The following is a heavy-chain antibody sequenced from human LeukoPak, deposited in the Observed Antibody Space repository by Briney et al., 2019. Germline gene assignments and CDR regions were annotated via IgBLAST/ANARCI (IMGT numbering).Heavy chain of an antibody. Sequence: PGRSLRLSCAASGFTFSSYAMHWVRQAPGKGLEWVAVISYDGSNKYYADSVKGRFTISRDNSKNTLYLQMNSLRAEDTAVYYCARDRRGIVVVPAVTLDYWGQGTLVTVSS. CDR1: GFTFSSYA. D-gene: IGHD2-2*01. CDR2: ISYDGSNK. V-gene: IGHV3-30-3*01. CDR3: ARDRRGIVVVPAVTLDY. J-gene: IGHJ4*02.